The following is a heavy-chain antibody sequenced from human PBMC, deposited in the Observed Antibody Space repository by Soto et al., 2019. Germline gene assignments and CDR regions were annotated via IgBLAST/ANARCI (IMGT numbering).Heavy chain of an antibody. CDR2: INPYSGGA. D-gene: IGHD3-10*01. V-gene: IGHV1-2*02. J-gene: IGHJ4*02. CDR3: ARVIRGAYYNSPLDI. CDR1: GYTFTGYF. Sequence: GASVKVSCKASGYTFTGYFMHWVRQAPGQGLEWMGWINPYSGGADYAQSFQGRVTMTRDTSISTVYMELSRLRFDDTAVYYCARVIRGAYYNSPLDIWGQGTVVTVSS.